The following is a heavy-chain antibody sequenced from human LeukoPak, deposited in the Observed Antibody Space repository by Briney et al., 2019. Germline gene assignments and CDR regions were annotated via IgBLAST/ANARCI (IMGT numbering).Heavy chain of an antibody. Sequence: GGSLRLSCAASGFTFSNYAMSWVRQAPGKGLEWVSVISGSGGSTYYADSVKGRFTISRDNSKNTLYVQMNSLRAEDTAVYYCAKMPRKSPSPFDYWGQGTLVTVSS. CDR3: AKMPRKSPSPFDY. CDR2: ISGSGGST. CDR1: GFTFSNYA. J-gene: IGHJ4*02. V-gene: IGHV3-23*01. D-gene: IGHD1-14*01.